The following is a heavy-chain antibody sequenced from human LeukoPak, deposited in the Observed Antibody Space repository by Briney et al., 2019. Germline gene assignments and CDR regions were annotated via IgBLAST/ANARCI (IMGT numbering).Heavy chain of an antibody. J-gene: IGHJ6*03. CDR3: ARGRPAANYYYYMDV. V-gene: IGHV4-34*01. CDR1: GGSFSGYY. Sequence: SETLSLTCAVYGGSFSGYYWSWIRQPPGKGLEWIGEINHSGSTNYSPSLKSRVTISVDTSKNQFSLKLSSVTAADTAVYYCARGRPAANYYYYMDVWGKGTTVTVSS. D-gene: IGHD2-2*01. CDR2: INHSGST.